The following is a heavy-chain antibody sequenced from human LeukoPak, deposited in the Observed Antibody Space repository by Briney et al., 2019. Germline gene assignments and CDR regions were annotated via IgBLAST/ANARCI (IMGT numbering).Heavy chain of an antibody. J-gene: IGHJ4*02. Sequence: PGGSLRLSCAASGFTFSSYWMSWVRQAPGKGLEWVANIKQDGSEKTYVDSVKGRFTISRDNSRNTVFLQMNSLRAEDTAIYYCATDISTHYFSSWGQGTLVTVSS. V-gene: IGHV3-7*01. CDR3: ATDISTHYFSS. CDR2: IKQDGSEK. CDR1: GFTFSSYW. D-gene: IGHD3-9*01.